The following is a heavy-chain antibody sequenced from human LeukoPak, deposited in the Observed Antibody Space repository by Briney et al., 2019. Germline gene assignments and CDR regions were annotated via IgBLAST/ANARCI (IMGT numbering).Heavy chain of an antibody. D-gene: IGHD3-22*01. Sequence: ASVKVSCTASGYTFTSYDINWVRQATGQGLEWMGWMNPNSGNTGYAQKFQGRVAMTRNTSISTAYMELSSLRSEDTAVYYCARFFSGDSSGKNFDYWGQGTLVTVSS. V-gene: IGHV1-8*01. CDR1: GYTFTSYD. CDR3: ARFFSGDSSGKNFDY. CDR2: MNPNSGNT. J-gene: IGHJ4*02.